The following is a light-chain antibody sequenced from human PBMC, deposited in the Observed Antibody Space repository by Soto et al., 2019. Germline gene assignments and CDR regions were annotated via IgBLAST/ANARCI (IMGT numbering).Light chain of an antibody. V-gene: IGLV2-14*01. CDR1: SGDVGGYNY. CDR3: SSYTSSSTYV. CDR2: DVS. Sequence: QSVLTQPASVSGSPGQWITISCTGTSGDVGGYNYVSWYQQHPGKAPKLMIYDVSDRPSGVSNRFSGSKSGNTASLTISGLQAEDEADYYCSSYTSSSTYVFGTGTKVTVL. J-gene: IGLJ1*01.